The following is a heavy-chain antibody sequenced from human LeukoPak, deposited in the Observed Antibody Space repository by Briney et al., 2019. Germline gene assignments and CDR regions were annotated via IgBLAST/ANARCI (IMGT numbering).Heavy chain of an antibody. J-gene: IGHJ4*02. CDR3: ARVSRDGYNFAFDY. V-gene: IGHV5-51*01. Sequence: GESLKICCKGSGYSFTSYWIGWVRPLPGKGLEWMGIIYPGDSDTRYSPSFQGQVTISADKSISTAYLQWSSLKASDTAMYCCARVSRDGYNFAFDYWGQGTLLTVSS. D-gene: IGHD5-24*01. CDR2: IYPGDSDT. CDR1: GYSFTSYW.